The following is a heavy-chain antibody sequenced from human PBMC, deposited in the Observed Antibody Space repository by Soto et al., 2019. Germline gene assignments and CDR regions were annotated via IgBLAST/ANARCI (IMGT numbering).Heavy chain of an antibody. CDR1: GFTFSGSA. Sequence: EVQLVESGGGLVQPGGFLKLSCAASGFTFSGSAMHWVRQASGKGLEWVGRIRSKANSYATAYAASVKGRFTISRDDSKNTAYLQMNSLKTEDTAVYYCTRQLAAAGYWFDPWGQGTLVTVSS. V-gene: IGHV3-73*01. CDR2: IRSKANSYAT. J-gene: IGHJ5*02. D-gene: IGHD6-13*01. CDR3: TRQLAAAGYWFDP.